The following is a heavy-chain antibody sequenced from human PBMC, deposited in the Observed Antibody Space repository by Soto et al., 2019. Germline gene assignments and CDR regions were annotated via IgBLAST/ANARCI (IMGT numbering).Heavy chain of an antibody. V-gene: IGHV3-9*01. Sequence: GGSLRLSCAASGFTFDDYAMHWVRQAPGKGLEWVSGISWNSGSIGYADSVKGRFTISRDNAKNSLYLQMNSLRAEDTALYYCAKDIGRTIAAVTEWGQGTLVTVSS. CDR2: ISWNSGSI. D-gene: IGHD6-25*01. J-gene: IGHJ4*02. CDR3: AKDIGRTIAAVTE. CDR1: GFTFDDYA.